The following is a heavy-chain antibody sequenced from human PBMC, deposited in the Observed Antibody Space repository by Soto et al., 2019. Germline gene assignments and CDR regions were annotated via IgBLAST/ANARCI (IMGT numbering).Heavy chain of an antibody. D-gene: IGHD3-22*01. J-gene: IGHJ4*02. CDR2: IDPSDSYT. Sequence: GASVKVSCKASGGTFSSYWISWVRQMPGKGLEWMGRIDPSDSYTNYSPSFQGHVTISADKSISTAYLQWSSLKASDTAMYYCARADYYDGSGYRLFDHWGQGTLVTVSS. CDR3: ARADYYDGSGYRLFDH. V-gene: IGHV5-10-1*01. CDR1: GGTFSSYW.